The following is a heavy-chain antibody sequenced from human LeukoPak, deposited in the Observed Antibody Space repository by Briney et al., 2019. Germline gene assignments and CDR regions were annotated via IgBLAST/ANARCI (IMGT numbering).Heavy chain of an antibody. J-gene: IGHJ4*02. CDR2: IKSDGSIT. D-gene: IGHD6-25*01. CDR3: ARQGTSADFDY. V-gene: IGHV3-74*01. Sequence: GGSLRLSCAASGFTFRNLWMHWVRQAPGKGLVWISRIKSDGSITNYADSVKGRFTISRDNAKNTLYLQMNSLRAEDTAVYYCARQGTSADFDYWGQGTLVTVSS. CDR1: GFTFRNLW.